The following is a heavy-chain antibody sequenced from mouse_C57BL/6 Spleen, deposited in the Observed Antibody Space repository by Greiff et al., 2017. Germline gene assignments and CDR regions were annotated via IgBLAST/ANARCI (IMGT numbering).Heavy chain of an antibody. CDR3: TTDGSSLNY. Sequence: VQLQQSGAELVRPGASVKLSCTASGFNFKDYYMQWVKQRPEQGLEWIGGIDPENGDTEYATKFQGKATITADTSSNTAYLQLSSLTSEDTAVYDCTTDGSSLNYWGKGTTLTVAS. CDR2: IDPENGDT. CDR1: GFNFKDYY. D-gene: IGHD1-1*01. V-gene: IGHV14-4*01. J-gene: IGHJ2*01.